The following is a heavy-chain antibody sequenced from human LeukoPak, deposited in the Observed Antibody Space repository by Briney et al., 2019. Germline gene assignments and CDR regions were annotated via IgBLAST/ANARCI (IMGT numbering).Heavy chain of an antibody. CDR2: IYHSGST. CDR1: GYSISSGYY. V-gene: IGHV4-38-2*02. D-gene: IGHD6-6*01. J-gene: IGHJ5*02. CDR3: ASSDISSPTFWFDP. Sequence: SETLSLTCTVSGYSISSGYYWGWIRQPPGKGLEWIGSIYHSGSTYYNPSLKSRVTISVDTSKNQFSLKLSSVTAADTAVYYCASSDISSPTFWFDPWGQGTLVTVSS.